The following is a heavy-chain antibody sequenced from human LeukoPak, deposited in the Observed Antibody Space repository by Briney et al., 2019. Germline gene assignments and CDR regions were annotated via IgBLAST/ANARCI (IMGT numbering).Heavy chain of an antibody. V-gene: IGHV1-69*04. J-gene: IGHJ2*01. CDR1: GGTFSSYA. D-gene: IGHD6-6*01. CDR2: IIPIFGIA. CDR3: ARVEIAARLGWYFDL. Sequence: SVKVSCKASGGTFSSYAISWVRQAPGQGLGWMGRIIPIFGIANYAQKFQGRVTITADKSTSTAYMELSSLRSEDTAVYYCARVEIAARLGWYFDLWGRGTLVTVSS.